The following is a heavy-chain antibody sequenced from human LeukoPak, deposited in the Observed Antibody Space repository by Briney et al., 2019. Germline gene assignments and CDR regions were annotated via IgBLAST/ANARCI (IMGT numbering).Heavy chain of an antibody. Sequence: GGSLRLSCAASGFTFSSSATSWVRQAPGKGLEWVSAISNNGGYTYYADSVQGRFTISRDNSKSTLCLQMNSLRAEDTAVYYCAKDRSGYYYYYGMDVWGQGTTVTVSS. CDR1: GFTFSSSA. D-gene: IGHD2-15*01. V-gene: IGHV3-23*01. J-gene: IGHJ6*02. CDR2: ISNNGGYT. CDR3: AKDRSGYYYYYGMDV.